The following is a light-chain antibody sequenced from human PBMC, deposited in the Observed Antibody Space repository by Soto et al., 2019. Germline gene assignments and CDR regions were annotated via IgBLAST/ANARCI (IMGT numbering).Light chain of an antibody. CDR3: QTWGSGIVV. CDR2: LNSDGSH. Sequence: QPVLTQSPSASASLGASVKLTCTLSSGHSNYAIAWHQQQSEKGPRYLMKLNSDGSHSKGGGIPDRFSGSSSGAERYLTISSIQSEDEADYYCQTWGSGIVVFGGGTKLTVL. J-gene: IGLJ2*01. CDR1: SGHSNYA. V-gene: IGLV4-69*01.